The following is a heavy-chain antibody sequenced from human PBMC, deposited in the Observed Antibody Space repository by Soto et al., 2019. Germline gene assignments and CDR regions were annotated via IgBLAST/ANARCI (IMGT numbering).Heavy chain of an antibody. CDR2: ISSSSSTI. V-gene: IGHV3-48*02. CDR1: GFTFGSYS. D-gene: IGHD4-17*01. J-gene: IGHJ6*02. CDR3: ARVSHLPINDYGDYEGGYDYYYGMDV. Sequence: GGSLRLSCAASGFTFGSYSMNWVRQAPGKGLEWVSYISSSSSTIYYADSVKGRFTISRDNAKSSLYLQMNSLRDEDTAVYYCARVSHLPINDYGDYEGGYDYYYGMDVWGQGTTVTVSS.